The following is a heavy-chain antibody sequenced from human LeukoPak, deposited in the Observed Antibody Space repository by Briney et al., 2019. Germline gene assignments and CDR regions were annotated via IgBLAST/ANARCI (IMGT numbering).Heavy chain of an antibody. J-gene: IGHJ3*02. CDR2: IDANAKTT. CDR1: GFTFSNYW. D-gene: IGHD1-26*01. V-gene: IGHV3-74*01. CDR3: LTVVETTIAAFDI. Sequence: GGSPRLSCAASGFTFSNYWLHWVRQAPGKGLVWVSRIDANAKTTSYADSVKGRFTISTDNAKKTLYLQMNSLRVEDTAVYYCLTVVETTIAAFDIWGQGTMVTVAS.